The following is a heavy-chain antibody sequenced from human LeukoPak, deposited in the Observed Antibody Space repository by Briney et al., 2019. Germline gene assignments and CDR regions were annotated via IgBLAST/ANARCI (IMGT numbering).Heavy chain of an antibody. J-gene: IGHJ3*02. CDR3: AVTTAMAPHDAFDI. Sequence: SVKVSCKASGGTFSSYTISWVRQAPGQGLEWMGRIIPILGIANYAQKFQGRVTITTDESTSTAYMELSSLRSEDTAVYYCAVTTAMAPHDAFDIWGQGTMVTVSS. CDR2: IIPILGIA. CDR1: GGTFSSYT. V-gene: IGHV1-69*02. D-gene: IGHD5-18*01.